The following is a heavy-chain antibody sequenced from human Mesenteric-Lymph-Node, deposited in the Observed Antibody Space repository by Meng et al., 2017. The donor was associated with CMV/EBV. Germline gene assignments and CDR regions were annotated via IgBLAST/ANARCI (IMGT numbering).Heavy chain of an antibody. CDR3: ARWELGPDYYYGMDV. Sequence: ASVKVSCKASGYTFMNYGFNWVRQAPGQGLEWMGWIRAYNGHTNYAQKFQGRVTLTTDTSTSTAYMELRSLRSDDTAVYYCARWELGPDYYYGMDVWGQGTTVTVSS. CDR1: GYTFMNYG. D-gene: IGHD1-26*01. J-gene: IGHJ6*02. V-gene: IGHV1-18*01. CDR2: IRAYNGHT.